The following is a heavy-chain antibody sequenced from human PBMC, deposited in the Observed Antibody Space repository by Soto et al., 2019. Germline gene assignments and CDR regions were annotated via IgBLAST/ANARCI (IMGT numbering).Heavy chain of an antibody. CDR2: IYYSGIT. V-gene: IGHV4-59*08. Sequence: QVQLQESGPGLVKPSETLSLTCTVSGGSISSYYWGWIRQPPGKGLEWIGYIYYSGITNYNPSHNRRVTISVDTSKNQFSLKQTSVTAADTAVYYCARFNWYFDRWGRGTLVTVSS. CDR1: GGSISSYY. J-gene: IGHJ2*01. CDR3: ARFNWYFDR.